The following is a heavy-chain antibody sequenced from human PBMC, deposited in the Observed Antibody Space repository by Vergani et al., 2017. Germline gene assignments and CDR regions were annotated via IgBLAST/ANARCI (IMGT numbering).Heavy chain of an antibody. D-gene: IGHD2-15*01. CDR1: GYSFTSYW. CDR2: IDPSDSYT. J-gene: IGHJ5*02. CDR3: ARQSGCSGGSWYGWFDP. V-gene: IGHV5-10-1*01. Sequence: EVQLVQSGAEVKTPGESLRISCKGSGYSFTSYWISWVRQMRGKGLEWMGRIDPSDSYTNYSPSFQGHVTISADKSNSTVYLQCSSLKASDTAMYYCARQSGCSGGSWYGWFDPWGQGTLVTVSS.